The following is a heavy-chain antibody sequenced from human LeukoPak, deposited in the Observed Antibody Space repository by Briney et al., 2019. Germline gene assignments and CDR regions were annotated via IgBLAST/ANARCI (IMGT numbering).Heavy chain of an antibody. CDR1: GFTASSNY. CDR3: ARAVVVTAIQNAFDI. CDR2: IYSGGGT. Sequence: GRSLRPSHAASGFTASSNYMSSVRQAPGNGLESLSVIYSGGGTDYADSGKAGFTISRDNSKKPLYLQMTSLKAEDTAVYNCARAVVVTAIQNAFDIWAKETMVTVSS. V-gene: IGHV3-66*02. D-gene: IGHD2-21*02. J-gene: IGHJ3*02.